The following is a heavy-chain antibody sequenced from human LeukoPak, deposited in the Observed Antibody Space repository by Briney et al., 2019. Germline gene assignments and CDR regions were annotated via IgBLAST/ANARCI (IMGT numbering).Heavy chain of an antibody. CDR3: ARAVPAAADYYYGMDV. CDR1: GGSISSSDWY. D-gene: IGHD2-2*01. Sequence: SQTLSLTCTVSGGSISSSDWYWSWIRQLPGKGLEWIGYIFYSGSTYYNPSLESRVTISLDTSKDQFSLKLSSVTAADTAVYYCARAVPAAADYYYGMDVWGQGTTVTVSS. CDR2: IFYSGST. J-gene: IGHJ6*02. V-gene: IGHV4-30-4*08.